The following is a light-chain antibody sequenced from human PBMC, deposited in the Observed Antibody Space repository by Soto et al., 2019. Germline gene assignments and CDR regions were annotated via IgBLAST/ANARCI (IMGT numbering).Light chain of an antibody. CDR1: SSKIGSKT. CDR2: SNN. V-gene: IGLV1-44*01. CDR3: AAWEDTLNGWV. J-gene: IGLJ3*02. Sequence: QSVLTQPPSASGTPGQRVTISCSGRSSKIGSKTVNWYQQLPGTAPKVLIYSNNQRPSGVPDRFSGSKSGTSGSLAISGLQSEDEADYYCAAWEDTLNGWVFGGGTQLTVL.